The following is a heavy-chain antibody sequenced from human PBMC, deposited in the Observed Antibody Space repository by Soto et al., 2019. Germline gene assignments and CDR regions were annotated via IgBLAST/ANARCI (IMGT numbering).Heavy chain of an antibody. CDR3: ARENSHISPRLFQH. CDR2: ISPAGTNQ. J-gene: IGHJ1*01. V-gene: IGHV3-30-3*01. Sequence: PGGSLRLSCVSSGFIFSDYAMHWARQAPGKGMEWVALISPAGTNQYYADSAKGRFTISRDNSKNTLYLQMNSLRPEDTGLYYCARENSHISPRLFQHWGHGTLVTVS. CDR1: GFIFSDYA. D-gene: IGHD2-21*01.